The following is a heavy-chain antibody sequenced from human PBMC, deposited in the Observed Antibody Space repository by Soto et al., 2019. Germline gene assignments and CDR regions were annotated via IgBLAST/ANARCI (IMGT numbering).Heavy chain of an antibody. J-gene: IGHJ5*02. Sequence: PGGSLRLSCAAFGLTFDDYAMHLVRQAPGKGLEWVSGISWNSGSIGYADSVKGRFTISRDNAKNSLYLQMNSLRAEDTALYYCAKDTEGYCTNCPVGFDPWGQGTLVTVSS. CDR2: ISWNSGSI. CDR1: GLTFDDYA. D-gene: IGHD2-8*01. CDR3: AKDTEGYCTNCPVGFDP. V-gene: IGHV3-9*01.